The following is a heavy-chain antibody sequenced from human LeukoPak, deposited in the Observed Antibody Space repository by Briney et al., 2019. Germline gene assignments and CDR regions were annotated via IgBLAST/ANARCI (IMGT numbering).Heavy chain of an antibody. CDR1: GFTFSSYA. D-gene: IGHD6-13*01. J-gene: IGHJ4*02. Sequence: PGGSLRLSCAASGFTFSSYAMSWVRQAPGKGLEGVSGISANGDTTKYADSVKGRSTISRDNSKNTVFLQMNSLRADDTAVYYCAKEGRIAAGTGDYFDYWGQGTLVTVSS. CDR3: AKEGRIAAGTGDYFDY. CDR2: ISANGDTT. V-gene: IGHV3-23*01.